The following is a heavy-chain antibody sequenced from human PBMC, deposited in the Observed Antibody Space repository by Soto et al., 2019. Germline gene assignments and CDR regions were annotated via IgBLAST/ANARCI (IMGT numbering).Heavy chain of an antibody. CDR3: ARGGGYSYGPK. J-gene: IGHJ4*02. V-gene: IGHV4-59*01. CDR1: GGSISSYY. D-gene: IGHD5-18*01. CDR2: IYYSGST. Sequence: PSETLSLTCTVSGGSISSYYWSWIRQPPGKGLEWIGYIYYSGSTNYNPSLKSRVTISVDTSKNQFSLKLGSVTAVDTAVYYCARGGGYSYGPKWGQGTLVTVSS.